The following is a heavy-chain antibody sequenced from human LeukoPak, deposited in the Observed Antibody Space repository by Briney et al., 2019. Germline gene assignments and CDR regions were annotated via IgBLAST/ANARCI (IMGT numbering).Heavy chain of an antibody. V-gene: IGHV3-15*01. Sequence: SGGSLRLSCAASGFTFSNAWMSWVRQAPGKGVEWVGRIKSKTDGGTTDYAAPVKGRFTISRDDSKNTLYLQMNSLKTEDTAVYYCTTDPVDCSSTSCHEYFQHWGQGTLVTVSS. CDR2: IKSKTDGGTT. J-gene: IGHJ1*01. D-gene: IGHD2-2*01. CDR1: GFTFSNAW. CDR3: TTDPVDCSSTSCHEYFQH.